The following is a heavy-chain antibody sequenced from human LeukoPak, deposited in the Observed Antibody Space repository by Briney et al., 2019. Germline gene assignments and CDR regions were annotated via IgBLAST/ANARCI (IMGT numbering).Heavy chain of an antibody. CDR1: GYTFTSYD. V-gene: IGHV1-8*01. J-gene: IGHJ4*02. CDR3: ARVDLYCSGGSCYPERFDY. D-gene: IGHD2-15*01. CDR2: MNPNSGNT. Sequence: ASVKVSCKTSGYTFTSYDINWVRQATGQGLEWMGWMNPNSGNTGYAQKFQGRVTITRDTSASTAYMELSSLRSEDTAVYYCARVDLYCSGGSCYPERFDYWGQGTLVTVSS.